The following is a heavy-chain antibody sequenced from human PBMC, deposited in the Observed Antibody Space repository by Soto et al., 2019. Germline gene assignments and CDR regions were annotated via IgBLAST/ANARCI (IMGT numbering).Heavy chain of an antibody. J-gene: IGHJ4*02. Sequence: GGSLRLSCAASGFTFSSYAMSWVRQAPGKGLEWVSAISGSGGSTYYADSVKGRFTISRDNSKNTLYLQMNSLRAEDTAVYYCASSPWYQLPNPLFDYWGQGTLVTVSS. CDR1: GFTFSSYA. V-gene: IGHV3-23*01. CDR3: ASSPWYQLPNPLFDY. CDR2: ISGSGGST. D-gene: IGHD2-2*01.